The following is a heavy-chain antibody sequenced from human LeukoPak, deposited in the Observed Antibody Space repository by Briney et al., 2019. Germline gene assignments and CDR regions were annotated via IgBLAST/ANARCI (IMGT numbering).Heavy chain of an antibody. V-gene: IGHV4-59*01. CDR1: GGSFSGNS. D-gene: IGHD1-26*01. J-gene: IGHJ4*01. CDR2: FYYSGST. CDR3: ARGEGERYYVNFFDY. Sequence: SETRALTCSVSGGSFSGNSWSWFRQPPGKGLEWIGYFYYSGSTNYHPSLKSRVTLSVDTSKNQFSLKVNSVTAADTAVYYCARGEGERYYVNFFDYWGHGNFVSVSS.